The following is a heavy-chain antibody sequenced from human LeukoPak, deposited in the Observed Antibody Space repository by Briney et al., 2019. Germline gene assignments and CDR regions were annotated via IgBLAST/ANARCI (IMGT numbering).Heavy chain of an antibody. Sequence: PSQTLSLTCTVSGGSISSGGYYWNWIRQHPGKGLEWIGYIHYSGSTYYNPSLKTRVTISIDMSKNQFSLKLSSVTAADTAVYYCARHRGQLRSFDYWGQGTLVTVSS. V-gene: IGHV4-31*02. D-gene: IGHD4-17*01. CDR1: GGSISSGGYY. CDR3: ARHRGQLRSFDY. CDR2: IHYSGST. J-gene: IGHJ4*02.